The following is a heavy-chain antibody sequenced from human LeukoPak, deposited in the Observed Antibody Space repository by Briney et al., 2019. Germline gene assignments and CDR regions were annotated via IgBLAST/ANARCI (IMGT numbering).Heavy chain of an antibody. V-gene: IGHV1-2*02. CDR2: INPDSGGT. J-gene: IGHJ4*02. CDR1: GYTFTDSY. CDR3: ARAAAAAMANYFDY. D-gene: IGHD2-2*01. Sequence: ASVKVSCQASGYTFTDSYIPWVRLAPGQGLEWMGWINPDSGGTSYAQKFQDRVTMTRDTSISTAYMELSGLRSDDTAMYYCARAAAAAMANYFDYWGQRALFTVAS.